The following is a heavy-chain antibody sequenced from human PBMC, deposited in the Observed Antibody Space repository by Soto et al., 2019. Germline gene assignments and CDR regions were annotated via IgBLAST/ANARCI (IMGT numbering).Heavy chain of an antibody. CDR3: ARNQYMTTVSSFGY. D-gene: IGHD4-17*01. Sequence: GGSLRLSCAASGFTFSSYWMHWVRQAPGKGLLWVSRINGDGSDTDYADSVKGRLTISRDNAKNTVYLQMNSLRDEDTAVYYCARNQYMTTVSSFGYWGQGTLVTVSS. V-gene: IGHV3-74*01. CDR2: INGDGSDT. J-gene: IGHJ4*02. CDR1: GFTFSSYW.